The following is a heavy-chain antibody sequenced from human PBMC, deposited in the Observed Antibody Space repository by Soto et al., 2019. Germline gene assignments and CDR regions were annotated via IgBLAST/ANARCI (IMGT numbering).Heavy chain of an antibody. J-gene: IGHJ6*02. D-gene: IGHD6-13*01. Sequence: GGSLRLSCAASGFTFSSYSMNWVRQAPGKGLEWVSSISSSSSYIYYADSVKGRFTISRDNAKNSLYLQMNSLRAEDTAVYYCAREQLVRPVNYYYGMDVWGQGTTVTVSS. CDR1: GFTFSSYS. CDR3: AREQLVRPVNYYYGMDV. CDR2: ISSSSSYI. V-gene: IGHV3-21*01.